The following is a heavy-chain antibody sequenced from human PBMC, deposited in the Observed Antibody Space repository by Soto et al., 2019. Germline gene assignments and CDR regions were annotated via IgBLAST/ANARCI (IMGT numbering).Heavy chain of an antibody. CDR2: ISGSGGST. CDR3: AKTPRGYSGYDPFDY. CDR1: GFTFSSYA. J-gene: IGHJ4*02. D-gene: IGHD5-12*01. V-gene: IGHV3-23*01. Sequence: EVQLLESGGGLVQPGGSLRLSCEASGFTFSSYAMSWVRQAPGKGLEWVSAISGSGGSTYYADSVKGRFTISRDNSKNTLYLQMNSLRAEDTAVYYCAKTPRGYSGYDPFDYWGQGTLVTVSS.